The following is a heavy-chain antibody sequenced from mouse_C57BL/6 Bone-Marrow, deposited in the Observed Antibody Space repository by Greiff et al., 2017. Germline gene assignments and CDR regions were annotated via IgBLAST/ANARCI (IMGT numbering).Heavy chain of an antibody. CDR3: ARHDSTAY. Sequence: EVKLVESGGDLVKPGGSLKLSCAASGFTFSSYGMSWVRQTPDKRLEWVATISSGGSYTYYPDSVKGRFTISRDNAKNTLYLQMSSLKSEDTAMYYCARHDSTAYWGQGTLVTVSA. CDR2: ISSGGSYT. D-gene: IGHD2-5*01. V-gene: IGHV5-6*01. CDR1: GFTFSSYG. J-gene: IGHJ3*01.